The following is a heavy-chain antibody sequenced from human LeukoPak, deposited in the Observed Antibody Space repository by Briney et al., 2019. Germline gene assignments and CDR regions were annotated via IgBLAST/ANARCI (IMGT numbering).Heavy chain of an antibody. V-gene: IGHV4-34*01. CDR1: GGSLSGYN. Sequence: PSETLSLTCAVYGGSLSGYNWSWIRQPPGKGLEWIGEINHSGSTNYNPSLKSRGTISVGTAKNQFSLKLSSVTAADTAVYYCARGPYCSGGSCHFDYWGQGTLVTVSS. D-gene: IGHD2-15*01. CDR2: INHSGST. J-gene: IGHJ4*02. CDR3: ARGPYCSGGSCHFDY.